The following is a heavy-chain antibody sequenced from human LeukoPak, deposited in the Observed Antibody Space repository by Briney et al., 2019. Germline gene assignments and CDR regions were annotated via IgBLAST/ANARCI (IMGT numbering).Heavy chain of an antibody. CDR2: IYYSGST. CDR3: ARRRGGGVIVHFDY. V-gene: IGHV4-39*07. D-gene: IGHD3-16*02. CDR1: GGSISSSIYY. Sequence: SETLSLTCTVSGGSISSSIYYWGWIRQPPGKGLEWIGSIYYSGSTYYNPSLKSRVTISIDTSKNQFSLKLSSVTAADTAVYYCARRRGGGVIVHFDYWGQGTLVTVSS. J-gene: IGHJ4*02.